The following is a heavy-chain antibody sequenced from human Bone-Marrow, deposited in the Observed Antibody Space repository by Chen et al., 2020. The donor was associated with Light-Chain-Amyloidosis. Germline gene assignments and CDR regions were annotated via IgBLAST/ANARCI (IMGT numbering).Heavy chain of an antibody. Sequence: EVQLEQSGTEVKKPGESLKISCKGSGYTFPNYWIGWVRQMPGKGLEWMGFIYPDDSDARYSPSFEGQVTIAADKSITTAYLQWRSLKASDTALYYCARRRDGYNFDYWGQGTLVTVSS. CDR3: ARRRDGYNFDY. CDR1: GYTFPNYW. J-gene: IGHJ4*02. V-gene: IGHV5-51*01. D-gene: IGHD5-12*01. CDR2: IYPDDSDA.